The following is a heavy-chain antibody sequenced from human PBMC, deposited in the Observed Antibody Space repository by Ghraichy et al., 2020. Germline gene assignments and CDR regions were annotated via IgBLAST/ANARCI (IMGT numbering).Heavy chain of an antibody. J-gene: IGHJ4*02. CDR3: ARSYYDFWSGPSDVFDY. D-gene: IGHD3-3*01. CDR2: IKQDGSEK. V-gene: IGHV3-7*01. CDR1: GFTFSSYW. Sequence: GESLNISCAASGFTFSSYWMSWVRQAPGKGLEWVANIKQDGSEKYYVDSVKGRFTISRDNAKNSLYLQMNSLRAEDTAVYYCARSYYDFWSGPSDVFDYWGQGTLVTVSS.